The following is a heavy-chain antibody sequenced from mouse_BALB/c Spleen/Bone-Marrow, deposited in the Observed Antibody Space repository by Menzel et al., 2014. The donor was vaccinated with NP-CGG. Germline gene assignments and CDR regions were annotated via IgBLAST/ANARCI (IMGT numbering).Heavy chain of an antibody. CDR2: IYPVNVHA. Sequence: QVQLKQSGPELVKPGASVRISCKASGYTFTNYYIHWVKQRPGQGLEWIGWIYPVNVHANFNGKFRGKATLTADKSSSTAYMQLSSLTSEDSAVYFCARWLLPYYAMDYWGQGTSVTVSS. V-gene: IGHV1S56*01. J-gene: IGHJ4*01. CDR3: ARWLLPYYAMDY. D-gene: IGHD2-3*01. CDR1: GYTFTNYY.